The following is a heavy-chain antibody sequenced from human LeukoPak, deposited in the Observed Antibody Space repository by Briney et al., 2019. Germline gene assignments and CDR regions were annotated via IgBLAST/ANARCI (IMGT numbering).Heavy chain of an antibody. CDR3: ARGGSNVDY. V-gene: IGHV4-59*01. D-gene: IGHD3-16*01. J-gene: IGHJ4*02. Sequence: PSGTLSLTCTVSGGSISSYYWSWIRQPPGKGLEWIGYIYYSGSTNYNPSLKSRVTISVDTSKNQFSLKLSSVTAADTAVYYCARGGSNVDYWGQGTLVTVSS. CDR1: GGSISSYY. CDR2: IYYSGST.